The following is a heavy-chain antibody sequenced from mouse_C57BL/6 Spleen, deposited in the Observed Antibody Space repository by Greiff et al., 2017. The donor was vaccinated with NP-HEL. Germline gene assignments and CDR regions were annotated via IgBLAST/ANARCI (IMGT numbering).Heavy chain of an antibody. D-gene: IGHD3-3*01. CDR2: IDPSDSYT. CDR3: ARSGTAKAFDY. Sequence: QVQLQQPGAELVMPGASVKLSCKASGYTFTSYWMHWVKQRPGQGLEWIGEIDPSDSYTNYNQKFKGKSTLTVDKSSSTAYMQLSSLTSEDSAVYYCARSGTAKAFDYWGQGTTLTVSS. CDR1: GYTFTSYW. J-gene: IGHJ2*01. V-gene: IGHV1-69*01.